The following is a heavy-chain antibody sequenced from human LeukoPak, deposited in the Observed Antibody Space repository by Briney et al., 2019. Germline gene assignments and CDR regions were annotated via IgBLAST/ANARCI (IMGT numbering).Heavy chain of an antibody. V-gene: IGHV3-23*01. CDR1: GFTFSSYA. D-gene: IGHD2-2*01. CDR2: ISGSGGST. Sequence: GGSLRLSCAASGFTFSSYAMSWVRQAPGKGLEWVSAISGSGGSTYYADSVKGRFTISRDNSKNTLYLQMNSLRAEDTAVNYCAKVGEVVPAADFDYWGQGTLVTVSS. J-gene: IGHJ4*02. CDR3: AKVGEVVPAADFDY.